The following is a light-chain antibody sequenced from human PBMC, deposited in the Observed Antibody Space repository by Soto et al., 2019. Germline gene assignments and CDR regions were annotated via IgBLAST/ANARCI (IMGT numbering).Light chain of an antibody. CDR3: QNYNSVPV. CDR1: QDIRNF. CDR2: AAS. Sequence: DIQMTQSPTSLSASVGDRVTITCRASQDIRNFVAWYQQKPGKATKLLIYAASTLKSGVPSRFSGSGSGSDFTLTINSLQPDDVPTYSCQNYNSVPVFGPGTKVEIK. J-gene: IGKJ3*01. V-gene: IGKV1-27*01.